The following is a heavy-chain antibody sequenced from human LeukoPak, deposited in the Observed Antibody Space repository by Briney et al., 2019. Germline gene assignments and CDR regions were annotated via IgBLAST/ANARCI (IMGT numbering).Heavy chain of an antibody. CDR1: GFTFSSYW. D-gene: IGHD6-13*01. V-gene: IGHV3-74*01. CDR3: AREAAAGYWFDP. CDR2: INSDGSST. Sequence: AGGSLRLSCAASGFTFSSYWMHWVRQAPGKGLVWVSRINSDGSSTSYADSVKGRFTISRDNAKNTLYLQMNSLRAEDTAVYYCAREAAAGYWFDPWGQGTLVTVSS. J-gene: IGHJ5*02.